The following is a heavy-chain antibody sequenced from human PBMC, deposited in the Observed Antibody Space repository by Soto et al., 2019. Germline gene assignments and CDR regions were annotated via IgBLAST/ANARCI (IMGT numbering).Heavy chain of an antibody. D-gene: IGHD6-19*01. CDR3: AKDMLQWLVVGHDAFDL. J-gene: IGHJ3*01. V-gene: IGHV3-23*01. Sequence: EGALRLSCAASGFPFSTYTMSWVRQAPGKGLEWVSLISGSGDTTYYADSVKGRFTISRDNAKNTLYLQMNSQRAEDTAAYYCAKDMLQWLVVGHDAFDLWGQGTMVTVS. CDR1: GFPFSTYT. CDR2: ISGSGDTT.